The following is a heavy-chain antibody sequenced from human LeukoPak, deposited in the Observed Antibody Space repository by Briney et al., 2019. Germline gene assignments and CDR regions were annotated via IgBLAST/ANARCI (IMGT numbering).Heavy chain of an antibody. D-gene: IGHD3-10*01. CDR2: ISSSGAYI. J-gene: IGHJ5*02. CDR1: GFTFSSYN. V-gene: IGHV3-21*01. Sequence: GGSLRLSCAASGFTFSSYNMIWVRQAPGKGLEWVSSISSSGAYIYYADSIKGRFTISRDNAKNSLYLQMNSLRAEDTAVYYCAREVTMVRGVIIPTSWFDPWGQGTLVTVSS. CDR3: AREVTMVRGVIIPTSWFDP.